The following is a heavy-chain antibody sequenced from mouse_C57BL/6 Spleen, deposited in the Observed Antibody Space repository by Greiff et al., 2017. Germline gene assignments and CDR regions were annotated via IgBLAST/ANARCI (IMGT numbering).Heavy chain of an antibody. Sequence: EVQLQQSGAELVRPGASVKLSCTASGFNIKDDYMHWVKQRPEQGLEWIGWIDPENGDTEYASKFQGKATITADTSSNTAYLQLSSLTSEDTAVYYCTTGDGYLFAYWGQGTLVTVSA. CDR1: GFNIKDDY. CDR2: IDPENGDT. J-gene: IGHJ3*01. V-gene: IGHV14-4*01. D-gene: IGHD2-3*01. CDR3: TTGDGYLFAY.